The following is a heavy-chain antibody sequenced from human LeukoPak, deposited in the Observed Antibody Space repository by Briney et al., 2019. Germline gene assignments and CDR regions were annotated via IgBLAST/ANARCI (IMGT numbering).Heavy chain of an antibody. Sequence: GESLKISCKGSGYSFTSYWIGWVRQIPGKGLEWIGINYPGDSDTRYSPSFQGQVTISAEKSISNGYLQWSSLRASDTAMYYCARQRFTMRAYAGNWFDPWGQGTLVTVSS. CDR3: ARQRFTMRAYAGNWFDP. CDR2: NYPGDSDT. J-gene: IGHJ5*02. D-gene: IGHD3-10*01. CDR1: GYSFTSYW. V-gene: IGHV5-51*01.